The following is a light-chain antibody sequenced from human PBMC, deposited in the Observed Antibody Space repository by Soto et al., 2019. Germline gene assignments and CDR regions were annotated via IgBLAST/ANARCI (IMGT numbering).Light chain of an antibody. J-gene: IGKJ1*01. Sequence: EIVMTQSPATLSVSPGERASLSCSASQSVSSNLAWFQQKPGQAPRLLIYGASTRDTGISARFSGSGSGTEFTLTISSLQSGDFAVYHCQQYNKWPPTFGQGTKVDVK. CDR3: QQYNKWPPT. CDR1: QSVSSN. V-gene: IGKV3-15*01. CDR2: GAS.